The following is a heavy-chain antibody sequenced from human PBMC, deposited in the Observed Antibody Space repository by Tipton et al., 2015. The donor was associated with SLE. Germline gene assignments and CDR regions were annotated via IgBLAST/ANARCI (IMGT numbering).Heavy chain of an antibody. CDR3: AVHSGYAFGY. CDR1: GGSISSHY. J-gene: IGHJ4*02. V-gene: IGHV4-34*01. CDR2: INHSGST. Sequence: TLSLTCTVSGGSISSHYWSWIRQPPGKGLEWIGEINHSGSTNYSPSLKSRVTISVDTSKNQFSLKLSSVTAADTAVYYCAVHSGYAFGYWGQGTLVTVSS. D-gene: IGHD5-12*01.